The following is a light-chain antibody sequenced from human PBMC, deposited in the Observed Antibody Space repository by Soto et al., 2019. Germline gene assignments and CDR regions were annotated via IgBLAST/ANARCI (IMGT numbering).Light chain of an antibody. CDR2: DAS. Sequence: EIVLPQSPATLSLSPGERAALYCRASQSVSSYLAWYQQKPGQAPTLLIYDASIKATGIPATLSGSGSGSDFNLTITSLEADDFVVYDCQAHNNWHPIYTFGHGTKLDIK. V-gene: IGKV3-11*01. J-gene: IGKJ2*01. CDR1: QSVSSY. CDR3: QAHNNWHPIYT.